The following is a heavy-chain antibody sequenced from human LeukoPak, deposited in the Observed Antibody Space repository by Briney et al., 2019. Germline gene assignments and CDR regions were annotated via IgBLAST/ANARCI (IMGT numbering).Heavy chain of an antibody. CDR2: IYYSGST. Sequence: SETLSLTCTVSGGSISSYYWSWIRQPPGKGLEWIGYIYYSGSTNYNPSPKSRVTISVDTSKNQFSLKLSSVTAADTAVYYCARHGDSYGRPYYFDYWGQGTLVTVSS. CDR1: GGSISSYY. CDR3: ARHGDSYGRPYYFDY. V-gene: IGHV4-59*08. D-gene: IGHD5-18*01. J-gene: IGHJ4*02.